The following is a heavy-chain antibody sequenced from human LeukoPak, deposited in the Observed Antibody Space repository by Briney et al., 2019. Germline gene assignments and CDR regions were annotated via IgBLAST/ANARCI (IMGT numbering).Heavy chain of an antibody. D-gene: IGHD3-9*01. V-gene: IGHV3-7*01. Sequence: GGSLRLSRAASGFTFSSYWMSWVRQAPGKGLEWVANIKQDGSEKYYVDSVKGRFTISRDNAKNSLYLQMNSLRAEDTAVYYCARDLTGDDILTGYHIPYYFDYWGQGTLVTVSS. CDR2: IKQDGSEK. CDR1: GFTFSSYW. J-gene: IGHJ4*02. CDR3: ARDLTGDDILTGYHIPYYFDY.